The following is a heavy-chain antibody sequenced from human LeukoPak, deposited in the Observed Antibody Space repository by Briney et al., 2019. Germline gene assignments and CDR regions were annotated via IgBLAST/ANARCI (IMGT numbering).Heavy chain of an antibody. D-gene: IGHD3-10*01. CDR3: ARRALGGFDC. CDR1: GYRFTSYW. V-gene: IGHV5-51*01. J-gene: IGHJ4*02. CDR2: IYPGDSDT. Sequence: ESMKISSQGSGYRFTSYWIGWVRQLAGEGLEWMGIIYPGDSDTRYSPSFQGQVTISADKSISTAYLQWSSLKASDTAMYYCARRALGGFDCWGQGTLVTVSS.